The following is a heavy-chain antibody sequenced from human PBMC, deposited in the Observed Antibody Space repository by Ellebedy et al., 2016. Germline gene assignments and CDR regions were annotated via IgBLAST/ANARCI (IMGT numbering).Heavy chain of an antibody. J-gene: IGHJ3*02. CDR1: GGSISSSSYY. V-gene: IGHV4-39*01. CDR3: ARHYCPVYDFWSGYLEDAFDI. Sequence: SETLSLTXTVSGGSISSSSYYWGWIRQPPGKGLEWIGSIYYSGSTYYNPSLKSRVTISVDTSKNQFSLKLSSVTAADTAVYYCARHYCPVYDFWSGYLEDAFDIWGQGTMVTVSS. CDR2: IYYSGST. D-gene: IGHD3-3*01.